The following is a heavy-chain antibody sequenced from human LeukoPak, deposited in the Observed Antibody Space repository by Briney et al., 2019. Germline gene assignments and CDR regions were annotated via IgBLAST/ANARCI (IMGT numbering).Heavy chain of an antibody. CDR3: VRTRPVSGWFDP. J-gene: IGHJ5*02. V-gene: IGHV2-70*11. Sequence: SGPTLVNPTQTLTLTCTFSGFSLRTSGMCVSWIRQPPGKALEWLARIDWDNDKYYTTPLKTRLTISKDTSKNQVVLTMTNMDPVDTATYYCVRTRPVSGWFDPWGQGTLVTFSS. CDR2: IDWDNDK. CDR1: GFSLRTSGMC. D-gene: IGHD5/OR15-5a*01.